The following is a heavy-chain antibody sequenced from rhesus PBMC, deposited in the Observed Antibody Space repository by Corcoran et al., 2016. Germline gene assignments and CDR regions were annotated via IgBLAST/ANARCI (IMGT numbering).Heavy chain of an antibody. V-gene: IGHV4S18*01. CDR2: IYGSSSST. CDR3: ARASSGIDLSLEV. Sequence: QVQLQESGPGLVKPSETLSLTCAVSGGSFSSSWWGWIRQPPGKVLAWIVNIYGSSSSTEYNPALKLLAPISRDTSKNQFSLVLSSVTAADTAVYYCARASSGIDLSLEVWGRGVLVTVSA. D-gene: IGHD2-27*01. J-gene: IGHJ5-2*02. CDR1: GGSFSSSW.